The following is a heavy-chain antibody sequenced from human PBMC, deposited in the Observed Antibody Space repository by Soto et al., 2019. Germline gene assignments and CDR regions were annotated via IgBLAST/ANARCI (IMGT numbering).Heavy chain of an antibody. CDR3: ARVGIHTAFDY. CDR1: GGSISSGDYY. V-gene: IGHV4-30-4*02. J-gene: IGHJ4*02. CDR2: IYYSGST. D-gene: IGHD5-18*01. Sequence: ASETLSLTCTVSGGSISSGDYYWSWIRQPPGKGLEWIGYIYYSGSTYYNPSLKSRVTISVDTSKNQFSLKLSSVTAADTAVYYCARVGIHTAFDYWGQGTLVTVSS.